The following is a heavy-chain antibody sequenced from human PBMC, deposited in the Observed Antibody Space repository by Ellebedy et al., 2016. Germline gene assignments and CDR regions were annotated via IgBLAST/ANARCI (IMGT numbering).Heavy chain of an antibody. J-gene: IGHJ4*02. D-gene: IGHD4-11*01. V-gene: IGHV1-46*01. CDR3: ARDGNSAYDY. CDR2: IDRTSGSA. CDR1: RYSFTTYY. Sequence: ASVKVSXKASRYSFTTYYMHWVRQAPGQELEWMGIIDRTSGSAKYAPRFQGRVTMTRDTSTSTVYLDLSSLRSEDTAIYYCARDGNSAYDYWGQGTLVTVSS.